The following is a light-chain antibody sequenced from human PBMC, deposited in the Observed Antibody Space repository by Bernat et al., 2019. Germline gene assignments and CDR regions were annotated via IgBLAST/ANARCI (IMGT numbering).Light chain of an antibody. Sequence: QSALTQPASVSVSPGQSITISCTGTSSDVGGYNYVSWYQQHPGRAPKLMIYDVRDRPSGISNRFSGSKSGNTASLTISGLLAEDEADYYFSSYTSSSTLVFGGGTRLTVL. J-gene: IGLJ3*02. CDR1: SSDVGGYNY. CDR2: DVR. CDR3: SSYTSSSTLV. V-gene: IGLV2-14*03.